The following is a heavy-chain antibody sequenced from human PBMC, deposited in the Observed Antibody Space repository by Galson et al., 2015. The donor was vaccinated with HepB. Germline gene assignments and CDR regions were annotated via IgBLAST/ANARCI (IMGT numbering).Heavy chain of an antibody. J-gene: IGHJ6*02. CDR3: ARDVWSGWPLYYYGMDV. Sequence: SLRLSCAASGFTFSSYEMNWVRQAPGKGLEWVSYISSSGSTIYYADSVKGRFTISRDNAKNSLYLQMNSLRAEDTAVYYCARDVWSGWPLYYYGMDVWGQGTTVTVSS. D-gene: IGHD3-3*01. V-gene: IGHV3-48*03. CDR2: ISSSGSTI. CDR1: GFTFSSYE.